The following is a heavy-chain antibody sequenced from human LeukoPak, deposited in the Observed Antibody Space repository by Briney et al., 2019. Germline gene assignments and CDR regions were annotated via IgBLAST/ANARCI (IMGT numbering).Heavy chain of an antibody. J-gene: IGHJ4*02. CDR3: ARDRQWLPDY. CDR2: ISSSGSTI. CDR1: GFTVSSNY. V-gene: IGHV3-11*04. Sequence: GGSLRLSCAASGFTVSSNYMSWVRQAPGKGLEWLSYISSSGSTIYYADSVKGRFTISRDNAKNSLYLQMNSLRAEDTAVYYCARDRQWLPDYWGQGTLVTVSS. D-gene: IGHD6-19*01.